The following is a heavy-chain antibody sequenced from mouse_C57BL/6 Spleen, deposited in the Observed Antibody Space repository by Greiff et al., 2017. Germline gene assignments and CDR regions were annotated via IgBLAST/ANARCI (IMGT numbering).Heavy chain of an antibody. J-gene: IGHJ3*01. CDR2: INPNNGGT. Sequence: EVQLQQSGPELVKPGASVKISCKASGYTFTDYYMNWVKQSPGKSLEWIGDINPNNGGTSYNQKFKGKATLTVDKSSSTAYMELRSLTSEDSAVYYCAGYGSSSLWFAYWGQGTLVTVSA. D-gene: IGHD1-1*01. CDR1: GYTFTDYY. V-gene: IGHV1-26*01. CDR3: AGYGSSSLWFAY.